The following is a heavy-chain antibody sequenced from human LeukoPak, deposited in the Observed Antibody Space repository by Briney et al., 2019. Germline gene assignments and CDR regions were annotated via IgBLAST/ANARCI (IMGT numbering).Heavy chain of an antibody. Sequence: PSETLSLTCAVYGGSFSGYYWSWIRQPPGKGLEWIGEINHSGSTNYNPSLKSRVTISVDTSKNQFSLKLSSVTAADTAVYYCARLSQAGTGVVYWGQGTLVTVSS. CDR2: INHSGST. CDR3: ARLSQAGTGVVY. V-gene: IGHV4-34*01. CDR1: GGSFSGYY. J-gene: IGHJ4*02. D-gene: IGHD6-19*01.